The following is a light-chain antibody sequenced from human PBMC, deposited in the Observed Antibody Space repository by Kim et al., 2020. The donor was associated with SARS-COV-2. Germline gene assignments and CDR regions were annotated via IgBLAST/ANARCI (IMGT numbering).Light chain of an antibody. CDR3: QQYDGSPPYT. CDR1: QSVSSSY. CDR2: GAS. Sequence: RATLSRRASQSVSSSYLIWYQQKPGQAPRLVIYGASSRATGIPDRFSGSGSGTDFTLTISRLEPEDFAVYYCQQYDGSPPYTFGQGTKLEI. J-gene: IGKJ2*01. V-gene: IGKV3-20*01.